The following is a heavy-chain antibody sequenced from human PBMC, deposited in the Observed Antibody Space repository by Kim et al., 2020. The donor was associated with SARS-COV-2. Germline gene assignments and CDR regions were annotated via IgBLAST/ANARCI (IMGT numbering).Heavy chain of an antibody. CDR1: GYSFSTYW. Sequence: GESLKISCKGSGYSFSTYWIGWVRQMPGKGLEWMGIIYPGDSDTRYSSSFQGQVSISVDKSSNTAYLQWRSLKASDTAPDYCARSPTRYYYLGLWGRGTLVTVSS. V-gene: IGHV5-51*01. CDR3: ARSPTRYYYLGL. J-gene: IGHJ2*01. CDR2: IYPGDSDT. D-gene: IGHD1-26*01.